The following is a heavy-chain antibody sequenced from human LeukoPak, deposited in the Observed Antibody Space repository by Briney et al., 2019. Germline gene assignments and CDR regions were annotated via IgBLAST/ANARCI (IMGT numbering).Heavy chain of an antibody. CDR3: ARVNRGRGGYYLDY. J-gene: IGHJ4*02. D-gene: IGHD3-3*01. CDR1: GYSFTNYW. CDR2: VYPGDSYT. V-gene: IGHV5-51*01. Sequence: GGSLKISCYGSGYSFTNYWIAWVRQIPGKGLEGMGIVYPGDSYTGYSPSFQDQVTITVDKSITTAYQQWRSRKASDTAIYYCARVNRGRGGYYLDYWGQGTLVTVSS.